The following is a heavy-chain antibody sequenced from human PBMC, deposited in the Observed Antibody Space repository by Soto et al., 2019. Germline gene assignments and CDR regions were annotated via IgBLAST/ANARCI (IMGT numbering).Heavy chain of an antibody. V-gene: IGHV2-26*01. CDR2: IFSNDEK. CDR3: ARIQRITMVRGVIGMYAFDI. J-gene: IGHJ3*02. CDR1: GFSLSNARMG. D-gene: IGHD3-10*01. Sequence: QVTLKESGPVLVKPTETLTLTCTVSGFSLSNARMGVSWIRQPPGKALEWLAHIFSNDEKSYSTSLKSRLIISKDTSKSQVVLTMTNMDPVDTATYYCARIQRITMVRGVIGMYAFDIWGQGTMVTVSS.